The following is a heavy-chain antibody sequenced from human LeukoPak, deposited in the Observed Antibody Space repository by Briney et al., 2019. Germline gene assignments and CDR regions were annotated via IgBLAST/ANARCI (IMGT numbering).Heavy chain of an antibody. CDR3: ARLSSGWYEGFDY. J-gene: IGHJ4*02. CDR2: ISYDGSNK. Sequence: GGSLRLSCAASGFTFSSYAMHWVRQAPGKGLEWVAVISYDGSNKYYADSVKGRFTISRDNSKNTLYLQMNSLRAEDTAVYYCARLSSGWYEGFDYWGQGTLVTISS. D-gene: IGHD6-19*01. V-gene: IGHV3-30*04. CDR1: GFTFSSYA.